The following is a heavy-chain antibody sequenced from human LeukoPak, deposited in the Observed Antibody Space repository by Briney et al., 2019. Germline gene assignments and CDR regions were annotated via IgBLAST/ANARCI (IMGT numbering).Heavy chain of an antibody. V-gene: IGHV3-30-3*02. CDR2: ISYDGSNK. Sequence: GGSLRLSCAASGFTFSSYAMHWVRQAPGKGLEWVAVISYDGSNKYYADSVKGRFTISRDNSKNTLYLQMNSLRAEDTAVYYCAKSLLRYYYFDYWGQGTLVTVSS. D-gene: IGHD1-14*01. J-gene: IGHJ4*02. CDR3: AKSLLRYYYFDY. CDR1: GFTFSSYA.